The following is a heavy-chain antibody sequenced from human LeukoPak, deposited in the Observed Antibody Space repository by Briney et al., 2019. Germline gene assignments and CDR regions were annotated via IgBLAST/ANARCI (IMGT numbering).Heavy chain of an antibody. CDR1: GFTFSSYW. CDR2: IYSGGST. CDR3: ARDGIEWELLPDYYYGMDV. D-gene: IGHD1-26*01. V-gene: IGHV3-66*01. Sequence: PGGPLRLSCAASGFTFSSYWMSWVRQAPGKGLEWVSVIYSGGSTYYADSVKGRSTISRDNSKNTLYLQMNSLRAEDTAVYYCARDGIEWELLPDYYYGMDVWGQGTTVTVSS. J-gene: IGHJ6*02.